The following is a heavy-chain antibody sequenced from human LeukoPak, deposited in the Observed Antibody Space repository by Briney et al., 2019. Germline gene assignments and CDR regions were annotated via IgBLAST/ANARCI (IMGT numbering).Heavy chain of an antibody. D-gene: IGHD6-19*01. J-gene: IGHJ4*02. V-gene: IGHV3-7*04. CDR3: AGGSGWLIDS. CDR2: IKQDGSEK. CDR1: GFTFSSYW. Sequence: GGSLRLSCAASGFTFSSYWMNWVRQAPGKGLEWVANIKQDGSEKFYVDSVNGRFTISRDNAKNSLYLQSNSLGAEDTAVYYCAGGSGWLIDSWGQGTLVTVSS.